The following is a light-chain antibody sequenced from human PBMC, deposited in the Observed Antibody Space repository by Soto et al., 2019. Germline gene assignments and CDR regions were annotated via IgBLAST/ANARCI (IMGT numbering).Light chain of an antibody. CDR1: SNIGARYD. V-gene: IGLV1-40*01. CDR2: GNS. Sequence: QSVLTQPPSVSGAPGQSVTISCSNIGARYDVHWYQQLPGTAPKLLIYGNSDRPSWVPDRFSGSKSGTSASLAITGLQAEDEADYYCQSYDSSLTGSRVFGGGTKLTVL. J-gene: IGLJ2*01. CDR3: QSYDSSLTGSRV.